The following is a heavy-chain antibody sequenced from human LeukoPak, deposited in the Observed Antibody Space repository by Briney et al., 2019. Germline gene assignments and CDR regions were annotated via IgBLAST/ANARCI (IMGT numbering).Heavy chain of an antibody. CDR2: IYYSGST. CDR1: GGSISSHY. D-gene: IGHD6-19*01. Sequence: SETLSLTCTVSGGSISSHYWSWIRQPPGKGLEWIGYIYYSGSTNYNPSLKSRVTISVDTSKNQFSLKLSSVTAADTAVYYCAREAAVADFDYWGQGTLVTVSS. J-gene: IGHJ4*02. CDR3: AREAAVADFDY. V-gene: IGHV4-59*11.